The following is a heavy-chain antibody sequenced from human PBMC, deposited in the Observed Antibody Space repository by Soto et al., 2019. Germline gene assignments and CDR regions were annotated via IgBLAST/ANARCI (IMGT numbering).Heavy chain of an antibody. CDR2: IYYSGST. CDR3: ARSGTVTATH. CDR1: GGSISSGGYY. D-gene: IGHD4-4*01. V-gene: IGHV4-31*03. J-gene: IGHJ4*02. Sequence: SETLSLTCTVSGGSISSGGYYWSWIRQHPGKGLEWIGYIYYSGSTYYNPSLKSRVTISVDTSKNQFSLKLSSVTAADTAVYYCARSGTVTATHWGQGTLVTVSS.